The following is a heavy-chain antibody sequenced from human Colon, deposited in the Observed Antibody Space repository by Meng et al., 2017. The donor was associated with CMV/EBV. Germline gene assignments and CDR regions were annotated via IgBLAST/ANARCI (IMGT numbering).Heavy chain of an antibody. CDR3: ARDARGSYYFDY. D-gene: IGHD1-26*01. CDR2: ISSSSSYI. CDR1: GFTFSSYS. Sequence: EGSLRLSCAASGFTFSSYSMNWVRQAPGKGLEWVSSISSSSSYIYYADSVKGRFTISRDNAKNSLYLQMNSLRAEDTAVYYCARDARGSYYFDYWGQGTLVTVSS. J-gene: IGHJ4*02. V-gene: IGHV3-21*01.